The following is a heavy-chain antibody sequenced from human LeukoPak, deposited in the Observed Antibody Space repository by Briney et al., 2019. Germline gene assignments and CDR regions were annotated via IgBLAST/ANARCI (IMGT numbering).Heavy chain of an antibody. Sequence: PSETLSLTCTVSGASISGTDYYWTWTRHHPGEGLEWLGFIHFSGTIYYNPSLRSRLIISADTAKNQMSLKLSSMTAADTAVYYCAAGGDTAKGVKYWGQGTQVTVSS. V-gene: IGHV4-31*03. D-gene: IGHD5-18*01. J-gene: IGHJ4*02. CDR2: IHFSGTI. CDR1: GASISGTDYY. CDR3: AAGGDTAKGVKY.